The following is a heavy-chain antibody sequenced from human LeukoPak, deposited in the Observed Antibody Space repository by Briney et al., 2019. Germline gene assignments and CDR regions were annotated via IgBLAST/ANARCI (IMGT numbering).Heavy chain of an antibody. D-gene: IGHD6-6*01. CDR2: INHSGST. Sequence: SETLSLTCAVYGGSFSGYYWSWIRQPPGKGLEWIGEINHSGSTNYNPSLKSRVTISVDTSKNQFSLKLSSVTAADTAVYYCARLWGSSSSRGYYYYYYMDVWGKGTTVTVSS. CDR1: GGSFSGYY. J-gene: IGHJ6*03. V-gene: IGHV4-34*01. CDR3: ARLWGSSSSRGYYYYYYMDV.